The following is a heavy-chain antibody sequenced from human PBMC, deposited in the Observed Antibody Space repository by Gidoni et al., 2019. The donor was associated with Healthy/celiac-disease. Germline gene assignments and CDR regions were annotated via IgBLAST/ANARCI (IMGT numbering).Heavy chain of an antibody. D-gene: IGHD3-22*01. J-gene: IGHJ4*02. CDR1: GFSLSTSGVG. CDR3: AHRGLSDSSGYYYEVEDYFDY. V-gene: IGHV2-5*01. CDR2: IYWNDDT. Sequence: QITLKESGHTLVKPTQTLTLTCTFSGFSLSTSGVGVGWIRPPTGKALEWLALIYWNDDTRYSPSLKSRLTITKDTSKNQLVLTMTNMDPVDTATYYCAHRGLSDSSGYYYEVEDYFDYWGQGTLVTVSS.